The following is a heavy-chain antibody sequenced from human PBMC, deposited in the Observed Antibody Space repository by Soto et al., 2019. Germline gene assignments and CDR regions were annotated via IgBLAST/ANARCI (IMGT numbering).Heavy chain of an antibody. Sequence: SETLSLTCTVSGGSISSYYWSWSLQPAGKGLEWIGRIYTSGSTNYNPSLKSRVTMSVDTSKNQFSLKLSSVTAADTAVYYCAIRSIAARSGGAFDIWGQGTMVTVSS. CDR1: GGSISSYY. CDR2: IYTSGST. CDR3: AIRSIAARSGGAFDI. J-gene: IGHJ3*02. D-gene: IGHD6-6*01. V-gene: IGHV4-4*07.